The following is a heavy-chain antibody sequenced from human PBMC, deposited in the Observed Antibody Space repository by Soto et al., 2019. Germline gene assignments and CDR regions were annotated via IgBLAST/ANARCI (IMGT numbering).Heavy chain of an antibody. CDR3: ATDGALLSVVAAKIGWFDP. CDR1: GYTLTELS. Sequence: GASGKVSCKVSGYTLTELSMHWVRQAPGKGLEWMGGFDPEDGETIYAQKFQGRVTMTEDTSTDTAYMELSSLRSEDTAVYYCATDGALLSVVAAKIGWFDPWGQGTLVTVSS. J-gene: IGHJ5*02. V-gene: IGHV1-24*01. D-gene: IGHD2-15*01. CDR2: FDPEDGET.